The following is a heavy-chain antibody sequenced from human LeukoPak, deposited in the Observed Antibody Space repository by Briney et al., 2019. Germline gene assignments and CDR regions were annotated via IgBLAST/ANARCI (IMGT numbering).Heavy chain of an antibody. CDR3: ARDRGGDSSGYYLSTCFDY. D-gene: IGHD3-22*01. J-gene: IGHJ4*02. Sequence: SQTLSLTCAISGDSVSSNSAAWNWIRQSPSRGLEWLGRTYYRSKWYNDYAVSVKSRITINPDTSKNQFSLQLNSVTPEDTAVYYCARDRGGDSSGYYLSTCFDYWGQGTLVTVSS. V-gene: IGHV6-1*01. CDR2: TYYRSKWYN. CDR1: GDSVSSNSAA.